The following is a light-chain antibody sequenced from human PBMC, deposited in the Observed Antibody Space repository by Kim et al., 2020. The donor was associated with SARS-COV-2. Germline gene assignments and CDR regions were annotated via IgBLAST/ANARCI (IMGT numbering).Light chain of an antibody. CDR3: QQYNSYPYT. CDR2: KAS. CDR1: QSSSSW. J-gene: IGKJ2*01. Sequence: SASVGDGSTITCRASQSSSSWLAWYQQKPGNAPKLLIYKASSLESGVPSRFSGSGSGTEFTLTMSSLQPDDFATYNCQQYNSYPYTFGQGTKLEI. V-gene: IGKV1-5*03.